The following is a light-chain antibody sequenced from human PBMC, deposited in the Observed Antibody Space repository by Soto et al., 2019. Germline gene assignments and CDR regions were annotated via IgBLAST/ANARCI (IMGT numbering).Light chain of an antibody. V-gene: IGKV4-1*01. J-gene: IGKJ1*01. CDR3: QQYFDPPWT. Sequence: DIVMTQSPDSLAVSLGERATINCKSSQRLLYKSYNKNHLAWYQQKPGQSPRLLVYWASTRESGVPDRFSGRGSGTDFTLIIDSLQAEDVAVYFCQQYFDPPWTFGQGTKVEI. CDR2: WAS. CDR1: QRLLYKSYNKNH.